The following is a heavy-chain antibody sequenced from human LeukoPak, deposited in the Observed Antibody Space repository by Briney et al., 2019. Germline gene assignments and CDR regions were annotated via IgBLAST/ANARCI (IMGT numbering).Heavy chain of an antibody. CDR3: ARDGPLNWFHP. CDR1: GFPXTGYY. J-gene: IGHJ5*02. V-gene: IGHV1-2*02. Sequence: GASVKVSCKASGFPXTGYYIHWVRQAPGQGLEWMGWINPNSGVTNDAQKFQSRVTMTRDTSINTAYMELSSLRSDDTAVYYCARDGPLNWFHPWGQGTLVTVSS. CDR2: INPNSGVT.